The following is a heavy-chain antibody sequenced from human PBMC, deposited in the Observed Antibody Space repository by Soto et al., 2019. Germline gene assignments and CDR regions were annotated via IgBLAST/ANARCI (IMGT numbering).Heavy chain of an antibody. CDR1: GFTFSSYA. V-gene: IGHV3-23*01. D-gene: IGHD2-2*01. CDR2: VSGSGGST. Sequence: EVQLLESGGGLVHPGGSLRLSCAASGFTFSSYAMSWVRQAPGKGLEWVSAVSGSGGSTYYADSVKGRFTVSRDNSKNTLYLQMDSLRAEDTAIYYXAXRVAXESWCNSASCFLIAFDVWGQGTMVTVSS. CDR3: AXRVAXESWCNSASCFLIAFDV. J-gene: IGHJ3*01.